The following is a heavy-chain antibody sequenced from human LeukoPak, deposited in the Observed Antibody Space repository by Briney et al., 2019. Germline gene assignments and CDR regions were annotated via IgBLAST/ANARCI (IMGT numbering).Heavy chain of an antibody. D-gene: IGHD4-17*01. J-gene: IGHJ4*02. CDR2: IKQDGTEK. V-gene: IGHV3-7*01. Sequence: GGSLRLSCVASGFTFSNFWMSWVRQAPGKGLEWVANIKQDGTEKYYVDSVKGRFTVSRDNAKNSLYLQMNSLRAEDTAVYYCARAIDYGYPGGYWGQGTLVTVSS. CDR3: ARAIDYGYPGGY. CDR1: GFTFSNFW.